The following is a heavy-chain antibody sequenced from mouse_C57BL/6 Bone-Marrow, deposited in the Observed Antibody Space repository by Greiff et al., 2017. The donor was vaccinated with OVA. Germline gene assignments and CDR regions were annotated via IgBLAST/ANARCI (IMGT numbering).Heavy chain of an antibody. CDR3: ARSINAMDY. D-gene: IGHD2-4*01. CDR1: GYTFTSYT. Sequence: PGASVKMSCKASGYTFTSYTMHWVKQRPGQGLEWIGYINPSSGYTKYNQKFKDKATLTADKSSSTAYMQLSSLTSEDSAVYYCARSINAMDYWGQGTSVTVSS. CDR2: INPSSGYT. V-gene: IGHV1-4*01. J-gene: IGHJ4*01.